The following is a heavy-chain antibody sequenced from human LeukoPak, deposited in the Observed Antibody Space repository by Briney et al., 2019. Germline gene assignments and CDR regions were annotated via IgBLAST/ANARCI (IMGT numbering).Heavy chain of an antibody. D-gene: IGHD3-22*01. CDR1: GYTFTRYD. Sequence: GASVTVSCKASGYTFTRYDINWVRQATGQGLEWMGWMNPNSGNTGYAQKFQGRVTMTRNTSISTAYMELSSLRSEDTAVYYCARGEGYDSTYGMDVWGQGTTVTVSS. CDR3: ARGEGYDSTYGMDV. J-gene: IGHJ6*02. V-gene: IGHV1-8*01. CDR2: MNPNSGNT.